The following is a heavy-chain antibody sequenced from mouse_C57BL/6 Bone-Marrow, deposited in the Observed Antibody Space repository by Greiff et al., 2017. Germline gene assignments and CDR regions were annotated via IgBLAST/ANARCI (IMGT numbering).Heavy chain of an antibody. D-gene: IGHD3-3*01. J-gene: IGHJ2*01. Sequence: EVQRVESGPELVKPGASVKISCKASGYSFTGYYMHWVKQSHGNILDWIGYIDPYNGVSSYNQKFKGKATLTVDKSSSTAYMELRSLTSEDSAVYYCAGWGTYYFDYWGQGTTLTVSS. CDR2: IDPYNGVS. CDR1: GYSFTGYY. CDR3: AGWGTYYFDY. V-gene: IGHV1-31*01.